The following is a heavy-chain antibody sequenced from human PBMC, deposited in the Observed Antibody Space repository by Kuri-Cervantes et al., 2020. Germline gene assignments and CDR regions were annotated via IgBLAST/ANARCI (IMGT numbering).Heavy chain of an antibody. CDR3: AKGAMAMTEKYFHY. V-gene: IGHV3-23*01. Sequence: GGSLRLSCAASKFNFSICDMTWVRQAPGKGLEWVSSISGGGGNTYFADSVKGRFTISRDNSKNMLYLHMKSLRAEDTAVYYCAKGAMAMTEKYFHYWGQGTLVTVSS. CDR2: ISGGGGNT. D-gene: IGHD5-24*01. CDR1: KFNFSICD. J-gene: IGHJ1*01.